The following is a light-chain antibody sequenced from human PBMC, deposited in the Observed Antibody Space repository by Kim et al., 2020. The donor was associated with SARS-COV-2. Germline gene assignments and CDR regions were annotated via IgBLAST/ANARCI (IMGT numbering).Light chain of an antibody. CDR2: DVT. V-gene: IGLV2-23*02. CDR3: CSYAGSDSFYV. J-gene: IGLJ1*01. CDR1: TNDVGNSNL. Sequence: QSITISCTGTTNDVGNSNLVSWYQQHPGKAPRLIIFDVTKRPSGVSDRFSGSKSATTASLTISGLQAGDEADYYCCSYAGSDSFYVFGTGTKVTVL.